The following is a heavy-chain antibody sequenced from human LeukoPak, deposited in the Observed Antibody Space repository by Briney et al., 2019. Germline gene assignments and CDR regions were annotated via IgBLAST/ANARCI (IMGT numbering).Heavy chain of an antibody. CDR2: IYYSGST. Sequence: PSETLSLTCTVSGGSIGSSSYYWGWIRQPPGKGLEWIGSIYYSGSTYYNPSLKSRVTISVDTSKNQFSLKLSSVTAADTAVYYCARLGTAMRYYFDYWGQGTLVTVSS. J-gene: IGHJ4*02. CDR1: GGSIGSSSYY. CDR3: ARLGTAMRYYFDY. D-gene: IGHD5-18*01. V-gene: IGHV4-39*01.